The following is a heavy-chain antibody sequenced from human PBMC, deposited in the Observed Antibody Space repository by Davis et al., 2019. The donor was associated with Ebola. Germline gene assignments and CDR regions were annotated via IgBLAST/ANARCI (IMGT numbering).Heavy chain of an antibody. J-gene: IGHJ6*03. Sequence: GGSLRLSCKGSGYSFSSYWIAWVRQMPGKGLEWMGIIYPGDSDTRYSPSFQGQVTISADKSTSTVHLQWSSLKASDTAMYYCARRPAVVMGAMDVWGKGTTVTVSS. CDR1: GYSFSSYW. CDR3: ARRPAVVMGAMDV. CDR2: IYPGDSDT. D-gene: IGHD3-22*01. V-gene: IGHV5-51*01.